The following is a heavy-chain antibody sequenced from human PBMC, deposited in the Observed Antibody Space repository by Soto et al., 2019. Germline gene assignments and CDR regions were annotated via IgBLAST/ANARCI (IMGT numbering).Heavy chain of an antibody. J-gene: IGHJ4*02. CDR3: VTVNLVGAASYFDY. CDR2: VYYSGTT. Sequence: SETLSLTCSVSGGSIRNGDYYWGWIRQPPGKGLEWIGYVYYSGTTYSHPSLNSRVSISVDTSENQFSLRLTSVTAADTAVYYCVTVNLVGAASYFDYWGPGTLVTVS. V-gene: IGHV4-30-4*01. D-gene: IGHD1-26*01. CDR1: GGSIRNGDYY.